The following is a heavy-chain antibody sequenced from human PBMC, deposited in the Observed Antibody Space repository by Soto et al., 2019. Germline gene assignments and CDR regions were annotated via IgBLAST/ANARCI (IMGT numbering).Heavy chain of an antibody. CDR3: ARSQYSYGFFDY. V-gene: IGHV4-59*01. CDR2: ISYSGNT. D-gene: IGHD5-18*01. CDR1: GDSTSNYY. J-gene: IGHJ4*02. Sequence: SETLSLTCIISGDSTSNYYWSWIRQSPGKGLEWIGYISYSGNTNYNPSLRSRVTISVDTSKDQLSLKVTSVTAADTAVYYCARSQYSYGFFDYWGQGTLVTVSS.